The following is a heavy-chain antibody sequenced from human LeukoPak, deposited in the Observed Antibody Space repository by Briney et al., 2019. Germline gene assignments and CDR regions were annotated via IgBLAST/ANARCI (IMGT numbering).Heavy chain of an antibody. CDR2: TYYRSKWYN. Sequence: SQTLSLTCAISGDSVSSNSAAWNWIRPSPSRGLEWLGRTYYRSKWYNDYAVSVKSRITINPDTSKNQFSLQLDSVTPEDTAVYYCCHSLSGRTGAFDIWGRGTVVTVSS. CDR3: CHSLSGRTGAFDI. J-gene: IGHJ3*02. CDR1: GDSVSSNSAA. V-gene: IGHV6-1*01. D-gene: IGHD2-21*01.